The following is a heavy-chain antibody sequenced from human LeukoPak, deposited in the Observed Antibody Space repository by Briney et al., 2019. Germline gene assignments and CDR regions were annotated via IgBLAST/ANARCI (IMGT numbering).Heavy chain of an antibody. CDR1: GGSFSGYY. CDR3: ARLGKPRGYRIAAAYYYMDV. D-gene: IGHD6-13*01. CDR2: INHSGST. J-gene: IGHJ6*03. V-gene: IGHV4-34*01. Sequence: SETLSLTCAVYGGSFSGYYWSWIRQPPGKGLEWIGEINHSGSTNYNPSLKSRVTISVDTSKNQFSLKLSSVTAADTVVYYCARLGKPRGYRIAAAYYYMDVWGKGTTVTISS.